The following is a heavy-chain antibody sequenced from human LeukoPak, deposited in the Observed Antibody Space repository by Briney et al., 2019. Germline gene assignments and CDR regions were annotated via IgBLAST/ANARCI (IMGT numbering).Heavy chain of an antibody. J-gene: IGHJ4*02. CDR1: GLTFSDSY. CDR3: ATASLYFDN. CDR2: ISSGGNTI. Sequence: GGSLRLSCAASGLTFSDSYMSWIRQAPGKGLVWVSYISSGGNTIKYADSVKGRFTISRDNARNSLYLQMNSLRAEDTAVYYCATASLYFDNWGQGTLVTVSS. V-gene: IGHV3-11*04.